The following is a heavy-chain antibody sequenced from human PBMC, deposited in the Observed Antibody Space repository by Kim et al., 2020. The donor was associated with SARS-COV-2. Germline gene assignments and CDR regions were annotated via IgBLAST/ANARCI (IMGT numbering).Heavy chain of an antibody. D-gene: IGHD3-10*01. J-gene: IGHJ6*02. CDR2: IYSGGST. Sequence: GGSLRLSCAASGFTVSSNYMSWVRQAPGKGLEWVSVIYSGGSTYYADSVKGRFTISRDNSKNTLYLQMNSLRAEDTAVYYCARDRGGRGTFYYYYGMDVWGQGTTVTVSS. CDR1: GFTVSSNY. CDR3: ARDRGGRGTFYYYYGMDV. V-gene: IGHV3-53*01.